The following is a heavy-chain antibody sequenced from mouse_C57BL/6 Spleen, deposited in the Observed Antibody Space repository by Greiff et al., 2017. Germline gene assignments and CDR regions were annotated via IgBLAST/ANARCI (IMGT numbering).Heavy chain of an antibody. CDR2: IDPSDSYT. Sequence: VQLQQPGAELVMPGASVKLSCKASGYTFTSYWMHWVKQRPGQGLEWIGEIDPSDSYTNYNQKFKGKSTLTVDKSSSTAYMQLSSLTSEDSAVYYCARRGAYYSNYVFAYWGQGTLVTVSA. D-gene: IGHD2-5*01. J-gene: IGHJ3*01. CDR3: ARRGAYYSNYVFAY. V-gene: IGHV1-69*01. CDR1: GYTFTSYW.